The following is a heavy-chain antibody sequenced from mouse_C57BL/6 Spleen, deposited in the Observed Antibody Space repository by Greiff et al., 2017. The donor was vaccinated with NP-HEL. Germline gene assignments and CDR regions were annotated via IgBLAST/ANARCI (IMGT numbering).Heavy chain of an antibody. CDR2: IYPRSGNT. Sequence: QVQLQQSGAELARPGASVKLSCKASGYNFKSYGISWVKQRPGQGLEWIGEIYPRSGNTYYDEKFKGKATMTADKSSNTAYLELRSLTSEDTEVYFCSSERDFDVWGKGTTVTVSS. V-gene: IGHV1-81*01. J-gene: IGHJ1*03. CDR3: SSERDFDV. CDR1: GYNFKSYG.